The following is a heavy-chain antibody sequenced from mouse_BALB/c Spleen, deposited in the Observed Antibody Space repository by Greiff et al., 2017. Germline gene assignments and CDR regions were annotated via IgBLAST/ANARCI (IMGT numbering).Heavy chain of an antibody. V-gene: IGHV1-15*01. CDR3: TRYGNFYY. Sequence: VQLQQSGAELVRPGASVTLSCKASGYTFTDYEMHWVKQTPVHGLEWIGAIDPETGGTAYNQKFKGKATLTADKSSSTAYMELRSLTSEDSAVYYCTRYGNFYYWGQGTTLTGSS. D-gene: IGHD2-1*01. CDR1: GYTFTDYE. CDR2: IDPETGGT. J-gene: IGHJ2*01.